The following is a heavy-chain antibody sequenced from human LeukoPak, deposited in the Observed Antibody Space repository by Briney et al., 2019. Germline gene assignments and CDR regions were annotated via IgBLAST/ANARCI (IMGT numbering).Heavy chain of an antibody. V-gene: IGHV4-4*02. J-gene: IGHJ4*02. CDR2: IYHSGST. CDR1: GLPISSSNW. Sequence: SEPLSLMCAVSGLPISSSNWRGRVRQPPGKGVEWIWEIYHSGSTNYNPSLKSRVTISVDKSKNQFSLKLSSVTAADTAVYYCARNGVGLYSYFDYWGQGTLVTVSS. D-gene: IGHD2-2*02. CDR3: ARNGVGLYSYFDY.